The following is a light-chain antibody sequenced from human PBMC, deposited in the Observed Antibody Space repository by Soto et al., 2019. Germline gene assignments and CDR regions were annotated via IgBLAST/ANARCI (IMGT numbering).Light chain of an antibody. CDR3: QQYNNWPPAWT. CDR1: QTGSSKY. V-gene: IGKV3-15*01. Sequence: IVLTQSPGTVSLSPGDRATLSCRASQTGSSKYLAWYQQKPGQSPRLLIYGASTRATGIPARFSGSGSGTQFTLTISSLQSEDFAVYYCQQYNNWPPAWTFGQGTKVDIK. CDR2: GAS. J-gene: IGKJ1*01.